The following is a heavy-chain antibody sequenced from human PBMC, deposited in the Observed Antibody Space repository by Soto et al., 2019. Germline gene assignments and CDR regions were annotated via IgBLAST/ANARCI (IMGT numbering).Heavy chain of an antibody. D-gene: IGHD3-10*01. V-gene: IGHV3-15*07. CDR3: TTSNYYESGTYPQAPFDY. CDR1: GFTFTNAW. Sequence: EVHLLESGGGLVKPGGSLRLSCAASGFTFTNAWMTWIRQVPGKGLEWVGRIQSKTDGATTDHAAHVKGRFTISRDDSKNTLYLDMNSLKTEDPDLYYCTTSNYYESGTYPQAPFDYWGPGTLVTVSS. J-gene: IGHJ4*02. CDR2: IQSKTDGATT.